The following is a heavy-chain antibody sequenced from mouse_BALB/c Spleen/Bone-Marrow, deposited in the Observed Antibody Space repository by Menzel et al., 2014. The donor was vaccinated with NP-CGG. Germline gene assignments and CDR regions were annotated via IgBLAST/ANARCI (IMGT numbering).Heavy chain of an antibody. CDR1: GYEFSDSW. J-gene: IGHJ4*01. V-gene: IGHV1-82*01. CDR3: ARSLSVVTPMDY. CDR2: IYPGDGDS. Sequence: QVQLKESGPELVRPGASVKISCKASGYEFSDSWMNWVKQRPGQGLEWIGRIYPGDGDSIYNGKFKGKATLTSGKFSSTAYMQLSSLTSVDSAVYFCARSLSVVTPMDYWGQGTSVTVSS. D-gene: IGHD1-1*01.